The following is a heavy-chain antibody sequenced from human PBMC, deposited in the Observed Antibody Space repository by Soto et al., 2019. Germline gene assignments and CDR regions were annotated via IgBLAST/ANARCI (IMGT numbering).Heavy chain of an antibody. CDR1: GGSISSGGYN. D-gene: IGHD6-13*01. CDR3: ARSRAAGNPYYFDY. Sequence: QVQLQESGPGLVKPSQTLSLTCTVSGGSISSGGYNWSWIRQHPGKGLEWIGYIYYSWSTYYNPSLKRRVIISVYTSKYPFSLKLSSVTAADTAVYYCARSRAAGNPYYFDYWGHGTLVTVSS. J-gene: IGHJ4*01. CDR2: IYYSWST. V-gene: IGHV4-31*03.